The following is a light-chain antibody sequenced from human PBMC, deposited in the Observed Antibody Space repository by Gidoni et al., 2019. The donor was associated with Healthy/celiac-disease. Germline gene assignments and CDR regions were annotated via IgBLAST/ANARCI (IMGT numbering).Light chain of an antibody. Sequence: DIQMTQSPSTLSASVGDRVTITCRDSQSISSSLAWYQQKPGKAPKLLIYDAYSLESGVPSRFSGSGTGTEFTLTISSLQPDDFATYYCQQYNSYRTFGQGTKVEIK. CDR1: QSISSS. CDR2: DAY. V-gene: IGKV1-5*01. J-gene: IGKJ1*01. CDR3: QQYNSYRT.